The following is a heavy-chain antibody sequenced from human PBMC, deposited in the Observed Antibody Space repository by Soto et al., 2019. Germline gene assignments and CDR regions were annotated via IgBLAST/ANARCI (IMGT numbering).Heavy chain of an antibody. J-gene: IGHJ6*03. CDR2: IIPILGIA. CDR1: GGTFSSYT. CDR3: ARGKGITMVRGVTHYYYYMDV. D-gene: IGHD3-10*01. V-gene: IGHV1-69*02. Sequence: SVKVSCKASGGTFSSYTISWVRQAPGQGLEWMGRIIPILGIANYAQKFQGRVTITADKSTSTAYMELSSLRSEDTAVYYCARGKGITMVRGVTHYYYYMDVWGKGTTVTVSS.